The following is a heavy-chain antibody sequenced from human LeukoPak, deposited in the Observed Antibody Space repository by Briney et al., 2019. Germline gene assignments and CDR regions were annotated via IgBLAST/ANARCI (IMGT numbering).Heavy chain of an antibody. J-gene: IGHJ4*02. D-gene: IGHD6-13*01. Sequence: PGGSLRLSCAASRFTFSSYAMSWVRQAPGKGLEWVSYISRSSSTIYYADSVKGRFTISRDNAKNSLYLQMNSLRAEDTAVYYCARAVAAAGDYWGQGTLVTVSS. CDR2: ISRSSSTI. CDR1: RFTFSSYA. V-gene: IGHV3-48*01. CDR3: ARAVAAAGDY.